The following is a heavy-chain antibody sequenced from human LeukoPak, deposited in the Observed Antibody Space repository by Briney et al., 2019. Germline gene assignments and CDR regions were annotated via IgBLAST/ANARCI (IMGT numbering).Heavy chain of an antibody. V-gene: IGHV3-30*04. J-gene: IGHJ4*02. CDR1: GFSFSNYA. Sequence: PGTSLRVSCAASGFSFSNYAMHWVRQAPGKGLKWVAVISADGSNEYYADSVKGRFTISRDNSKNTLYLQMNSLRAEDTAVYYCAKFRYYYDSSGYGYFDYWGQGTLVTVSS. CDR3: AKFRYYYDSSGYGYFDY. D-gene: IGHD3-22*01. CDR2: ISADGSNE.